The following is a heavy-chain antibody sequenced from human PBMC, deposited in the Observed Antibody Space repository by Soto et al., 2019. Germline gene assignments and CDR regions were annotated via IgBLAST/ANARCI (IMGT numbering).Heavy chain of an antibody. V-gene: IGHV4-31*03. CDR2: IYYSGST. CDR1: GGSISSGGYY. CDR3: ARERDDFWSGPNFYYYXDD. D-gene: IGHD3-3*01. J-gene: IGHJ6*03. Sequence: SETLSLTCTVSGGSISSGGYYWSWIRQHPGKGLEWIGYIYYSGSTYYNPSLKSRVTVSVDTSKNQFSLRLSSVTTADTAVYYCARERDDFWSGPNFYYYXDDWGKGTTVTVSS.